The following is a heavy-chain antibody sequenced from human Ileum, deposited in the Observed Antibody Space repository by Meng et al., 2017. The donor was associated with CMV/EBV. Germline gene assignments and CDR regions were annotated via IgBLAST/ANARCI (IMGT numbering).Heavy chain of an antibody. J-gene: IGHJ4*03. V-gene: IGHV3-74*03. CDR3: AKRYCSRTSCQYYFDD. CDR2: IDGNGGGT. CDR1: GFTFSSYW. D-gene: IGHD2-2*01. Sequence: GESLKISCAASGFTFSSYWMHWVRQAPGEGLVWVSRIDGNGGGTTYADSVKGRFTISSDNAKNTLYLQMDRLRAEDTAVYYGAKRYCSRTSCQYYFDDWGRGTQVTVSS.